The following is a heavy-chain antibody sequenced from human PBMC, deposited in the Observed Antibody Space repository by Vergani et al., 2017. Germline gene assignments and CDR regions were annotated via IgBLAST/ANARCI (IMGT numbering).Heavy chain of an antibody. CDR2: IYTSGST. CDR1: GGSISSGSYY. Sequence: QVQLQESGPGLVKPSQTLSLTCTVSGGSISSGSYYWSWIRQPAGKGLEWIGRIYTSGSTNYNPSLKSRVNISVDTSKNQFSLKLSSVTAADTAVYYCASTYYYDSSGSLAAFDYWGQGTLVTVSS. J-gene: IGHJ4*02. D-gene: IGHD3-22*01. CDR3: ASTYYYDSSGSLAAFDY. V-gene: IGHV4-61*02.